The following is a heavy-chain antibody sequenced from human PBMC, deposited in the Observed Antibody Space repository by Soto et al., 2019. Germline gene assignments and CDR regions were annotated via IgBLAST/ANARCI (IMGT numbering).Heavy chain of an antibody. D-gene: IGHD1-26*01. J-gene: IGHJ3*02. V-gene: IGHV4-38-2*02. Sequence: SLTCTVSDYSFGSGYYWGWIRQPPGKGLEWIGSIIHSGNTNYNPSLKSRVTMSVDTSKNQFSLKLSSVIAADTAVYYCARDRHSGRRPDAFDIWGQGTMVTVSS. CDR3: ARDRHSGRRPDAFDI. CDR2: IIHSGNT. CDR1: DYSFGSGYY.